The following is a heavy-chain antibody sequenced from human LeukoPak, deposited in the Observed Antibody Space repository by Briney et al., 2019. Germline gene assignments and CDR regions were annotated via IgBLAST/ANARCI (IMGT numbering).Heavy chain of an antibody. J-gene: IGHJ6*02. CDR3: ASSRSGELVYYGMDV. D-gene: IGHD3-16*01. CDR1: GFTFSSFG. V-gene: IGHV3-21*01. CDR2: ISTSSSHI. Sequence: GGCLRLSCAASGFTFSSFGMNWVRQAPGRGVEWVSSISTSSSHIYYADSVRGRFTISRDNAKNSLYLQMNSLRAEDTAVYYCASSRSGELVYYGMDVWGQGTTVTVSS.